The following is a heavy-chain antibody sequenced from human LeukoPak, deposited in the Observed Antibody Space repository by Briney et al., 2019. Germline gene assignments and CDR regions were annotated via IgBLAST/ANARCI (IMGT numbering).Heavy chain of an antibody. D-gene: IGHD6-19*01. CDR3: TTDGYSSDWYEWFDP. CDR2: IKSKTDGGTT. CDR1: GFTVNSKY. Sequence: SGGSLRLSCAASGFTVNSKYMSWVRRAPGKGLEWVGRIKSKTDGGTTDYAAPVKGRFTISRDDSKNTLYLQMNSLKTEDTAVYYCTTDGYSSDWYEWFDPWGQGTLVTVSS. V-gene: IGHV3-15*01. J-gene: IGHJ5*02.